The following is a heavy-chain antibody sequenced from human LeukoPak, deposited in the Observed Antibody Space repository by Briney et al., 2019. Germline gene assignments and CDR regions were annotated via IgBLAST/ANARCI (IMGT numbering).Heavy chain of an antibody. V-gene: IGHV4-4*07. Sequence: SETLSLTCTVSGDSISRYYWRWIRQPAGKGLEWIVRIYTSGSTNYNPSLKSRVTMSVDTSKNQFSLKLSSVTAADTAVYYCARVGPTESYYYYYMDVWGKGTTVTVSS. CDR1: GDSISRYY. D-gene: IGHD4-11*01. CDR3: ARVGPTESYYYYYMDV. CDR2: IYTSGST. J-gene: IGHJ6*03.